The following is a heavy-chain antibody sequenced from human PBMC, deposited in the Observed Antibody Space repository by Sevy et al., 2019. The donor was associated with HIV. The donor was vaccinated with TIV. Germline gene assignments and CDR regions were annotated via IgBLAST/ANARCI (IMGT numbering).Heavy chain of an antibody. V-gene: IGHV1-2*02. Sequence: ASVKVFCKSSGYTFSVYYMHWVRQAPGQGLEWMGWINPNSGGTNSAQKFQGRVTMTRDTSISTAFLELTRLRSDDTAVYYCARFRDHGMDVWGQGTTVTVSS. CDR2: INPNSGGT. J-gene: IGHJ6*02. CDR1: GYTFSVYY. CDR3: ARFRDHGMDV.